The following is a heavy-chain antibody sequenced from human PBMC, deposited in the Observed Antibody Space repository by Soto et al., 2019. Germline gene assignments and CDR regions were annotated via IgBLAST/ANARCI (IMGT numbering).Heavy chain of an antibody. J-gene: IGHJ3*02. CDR2: ISAYNGNT. Sequence: ASVKVSCKASGYTFTSYGISCVRQAPGQGLEWMGWISAYNGNTNYAQKLQGRVTMTTDTSTSTAYMELRSLRSDDTAVYYCAREIVVVPAAPDAFDIWGQGTMVTVSS. V-gene: IGHV1-18*01. D-gene: IGHD2-2*01. CDR3: AREIVVVPAAPDAFDI. CDR1: GYTFTSYG.